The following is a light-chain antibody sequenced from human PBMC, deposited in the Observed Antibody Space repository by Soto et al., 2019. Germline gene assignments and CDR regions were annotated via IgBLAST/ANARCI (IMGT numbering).Light chain of an antibody. Sequence: EIVLTQSPGTLSLSPGARATLSCRASQSVSSDYLAWYQQKLGQAPRLLIYRASSRATGIPDRFSGSGSGTDFTLTISRLDPEDFAVYYCLHYGSSEYTFGQGTKLEIK. J-gene: IGKJ2*01. CDR1: QSVSSDY. CDR2: RAS. CDR3: LHYGSSEYT. V-gene: IGKV3-20*01.